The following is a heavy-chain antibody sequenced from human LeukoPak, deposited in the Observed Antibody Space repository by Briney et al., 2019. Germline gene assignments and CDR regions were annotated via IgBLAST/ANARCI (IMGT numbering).Heavy chain of an antibody. CDR3: ARLPGRGYCSSTSCYTTDYYYYYMDV. CDR2: IYYSGST. V-gene: IGHV4-59*11. D-gene: IGHD2-2*02. Sequence: SETLSLTCTVSGGSISSHYWSWIRQPPGKGLEWIGYIYYSGSTNYNPSLKSRVTISVDTSKNQFSLKLSSVTAADTAVYYCARLPGRGYCSSTSCYTTDYYYYYMDVWGKGTTVTVSS. J-gene: IGHJ6*03. CDR1: GGSISSHY.